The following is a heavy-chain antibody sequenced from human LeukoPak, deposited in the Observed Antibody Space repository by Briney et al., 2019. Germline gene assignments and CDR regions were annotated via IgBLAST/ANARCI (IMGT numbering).Heavy chain of an antibody. CDR3: AKDSNGWYQRGSNYFDY. V-gene: IGHV3-30*18. Sequence: GGSLRLSCAASGFTFRHSWLSWIRQAPGKGLEWVAVISYDGSNKYYADSVKGRFTISRDNSKNTLYLQMNSLRAEDTAEYYCAKDSNGWYQRGSNYFDYWGQGTLVTVSS. CDR2: ISYDGSNK. CDR1: GFTFRHSW. J-gene: IGHJ4*02. D-gene: IGHD6-19*01.